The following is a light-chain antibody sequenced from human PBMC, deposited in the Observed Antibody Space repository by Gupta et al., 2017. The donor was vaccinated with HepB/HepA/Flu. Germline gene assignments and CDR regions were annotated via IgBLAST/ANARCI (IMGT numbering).Light chain of an antibody. V-gene: IGLV2-14*01. CDR1: SSDVGDYNY. CDR3: SSYTSNSTWV. CDR2: DVS. Sequence: QSALTQPASVSGSPGQSITISCTGTSSDVGDYNYVSWYQQHPGKAPKLMIYDVSNRPSGVSNRFSGSKSGNTASLTXSXLQAEDXADYYCSSYTSNSTWVFGGGTKLTVL. J-gene: IGLJ3*02.